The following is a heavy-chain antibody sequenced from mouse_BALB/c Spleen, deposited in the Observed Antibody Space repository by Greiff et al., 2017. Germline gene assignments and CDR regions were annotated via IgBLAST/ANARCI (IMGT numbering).Heavy chain of an antibody. J-gene: IGHJ3*01. V-gene: IGHV5-6*01. Sequence: EVQLQESGGDLVKPGGSLKLSCAASGFTFSSYGMSWVRQTPDKRLEWVATISSGGSYTYYPDSVKGRFTISRDNAKTNLYLQMSSLKSEDTAMYNCSCGYDGAWFAYWGQGTLVTVSA. CDR3: SCGYDGAWFAY. CDR1: GFTFSSYG. D-gene: IGHD2-14*01. CDR2: ISSGGSYT.